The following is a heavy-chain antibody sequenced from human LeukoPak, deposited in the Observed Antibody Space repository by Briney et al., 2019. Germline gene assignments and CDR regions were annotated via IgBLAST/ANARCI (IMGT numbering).Heavy chain of an antibody. CDR3: ARVVFSSVRGEKGGFDY. CDR1: GFTFSDYY. D-gene: IGHD3-10*01. J-gene: IGHJ4*02. Sequence: GGSLRLSCAASGFTFSDYYMSWIPQAPGGGLWWGSYISSSSSYTNYADSVKGRFTISRDNAKNSPYLQMNSLRDEDKAVYYCARVVFSSVRGEKGGFDYWGQGTVVRV. V-gene: IGHV3-11*06. CDR2: ISSSSSYT.